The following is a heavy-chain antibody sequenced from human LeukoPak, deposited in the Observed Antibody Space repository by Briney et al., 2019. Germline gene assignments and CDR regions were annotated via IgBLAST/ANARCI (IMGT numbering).Heavy chain of an antibody. CDR3: ARALLWFGEPSHIDY. Sequence: ASVKVSCKASGYTFTSYGISWVRQAPGQGLEWMGWIAAYNDNTNYAQKLQGRVTMTTDTSTSTAYMELRSLRSDDTAVYYCARALLWFGEPSHIDYWGQGTLVTASS. V-gene: IGHV1-18*01. CDR1: GYTFTSYG. CDR2: IAAYNDNT. J-gene: IGHJ4*02. D-gene: IGHD3-10*01.